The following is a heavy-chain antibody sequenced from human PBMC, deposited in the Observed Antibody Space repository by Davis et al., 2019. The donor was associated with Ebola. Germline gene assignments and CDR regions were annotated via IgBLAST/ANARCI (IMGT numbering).Heavy chain of an antibody. J-gene: IGHJ4*02. CDR1: GGSISSSSYY. CDR2: IYYSGST. V-gene: IGHV4-39*01. D-gene: IGHD1-14*01. CDR3: ARCQSNSRPDRYDY. Sequence: PSETLSLTCTVSGGSISSSSYYWGWIRQPPGKGLEWIGSIYYSGSTYYNPSLKSRVTISVDTSKNQFSLKLSSVTAADTAVYYCARCQSNSRPDRYDYWGQGTLVTVSS.